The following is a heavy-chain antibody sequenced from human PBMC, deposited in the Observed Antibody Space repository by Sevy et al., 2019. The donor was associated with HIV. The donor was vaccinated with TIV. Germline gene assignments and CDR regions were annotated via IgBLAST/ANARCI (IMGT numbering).Heavy chain of an antibody. CDR1: GDSMNTYY. V-gene: IGHV4-59*01. CDR3: ARLVPCDNWFDP. CDR2: IFYSGST. Sequence: SETLSLTCTVTGDSMNTYYWAWIRQPPGKSLEWVGYIFYSGSTEYSPSLKSRVTMALGKSKNEVSLRLSSVTAADTAVYYGARLVPCDNWFDPWGQGRLVTVSS. D-gene: IGHD2-8*02. J-gene: IGHJ5*02.